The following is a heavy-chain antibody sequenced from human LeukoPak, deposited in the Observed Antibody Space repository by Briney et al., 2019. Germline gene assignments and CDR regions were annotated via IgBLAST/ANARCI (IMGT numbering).Heavy chain of an antibody. V-gene: IGHV1-69*05. D-gene: IGHD2-21*01. CDR1: GGTFSSYA. CDR2: IIPIFGTA. Sequence: ASVKVSCKASGGTFSSYAISWVRQAPGQGLEWMGGIIPIFGTANYAQKFQGRVTITTDESTSTAYMELSSLRSEDTAVYYCAREIAYCGGDCYSHYYYYMDVWGKGTTVTVSS. J-gene: IGHJ6*03. CDR3: AREIAYCGGDCYSHYYYYMDV.